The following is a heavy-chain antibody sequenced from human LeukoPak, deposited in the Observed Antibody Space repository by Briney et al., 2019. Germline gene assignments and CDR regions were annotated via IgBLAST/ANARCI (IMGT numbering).Heavy chain of an antibody. J-gene: IGHJ1*01. CDR3: ARGVPAATSYFQH. Sequence: GGSLRLSCVASGFTFSSYSMNWVRQAPGKGLEWVSYISNSSGIIYYADSVKGRFTISRDNAKNSLYLQMSSLRAEDTAVYYCARGVPAATSYFQHWDQGTLVTVSS. D-gene: IGHD2-2*01. V-gene: IGHV3-48*04. CDR2: ISNSSGII. CDR1: GFTFSSYS.